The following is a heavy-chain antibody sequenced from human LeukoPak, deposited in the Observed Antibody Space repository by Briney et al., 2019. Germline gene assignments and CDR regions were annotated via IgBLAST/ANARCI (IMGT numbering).Heavy chain of an antibody. CDR3: ARDRHDYGDYYFDY. J-gene: IGHJ4*02. CDR2: IIPILGIA. Sequence: TSVNVSCKASGGTFSSYSISWVRLAPGRGLEWMGRIIPILGIANYAQKFQGRVTITAAKSTSTAYMELSSLRFEDTAVYYCARDRHDYGDYYFDYWGQGTLGTVSS. D-gene: IGHD4-17*01. V-gene: IGHV1-69*04. CDR1: GGTFSSYS.